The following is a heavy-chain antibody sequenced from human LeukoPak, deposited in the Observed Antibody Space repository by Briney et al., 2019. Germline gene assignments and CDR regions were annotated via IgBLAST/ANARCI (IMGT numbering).Heavy chain of an antibody. CDR1: GFTFDDYA. D-gene: IGHD5-12*01. V-gene: IGHV3-9*01. CDR2: ISWNSGSI. Sequence: GGSLRLSCAASGFTFDDYAMPWVRQAPGKGLEWVSGISWNSGSIGYADSVKGRFTISRDNAKNSLYLQMNSLRTEDTAVYYCARDGGLRSPDYWGQGTLVTVSS. J-gene: IGHJ4*02. CDR3: ARDGGLRSPDY.